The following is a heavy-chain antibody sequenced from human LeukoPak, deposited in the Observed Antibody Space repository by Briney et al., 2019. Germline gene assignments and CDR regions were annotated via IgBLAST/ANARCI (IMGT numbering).Heavy chain of an antibody. CDR1: GGSISSYY. D-gene: IGHD3-10*01. CDR3: ARSQALLLWFGDNYGMDV. J-gene: IGHJ6*02. CDR2: IYYSGST. Sequence: SETLSLTCTVSGGSISSYYWSWIRQPPGKGLERIGYIYYSGSTNYNPSLKSRVTISVDTSKNQFSLKLSSVTAADTAVYYCARSQALLLWFGDNYGMDVWGQGTTVTVSS. V-gene: IGHV4-59*01.